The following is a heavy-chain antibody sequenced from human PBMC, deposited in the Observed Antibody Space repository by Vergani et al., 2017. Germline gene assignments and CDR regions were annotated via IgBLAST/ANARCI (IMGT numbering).Heavy chain of an antibody. CDR2: INPNSGGT. CDR1: GYTFTGYY. Sequence: QVQLVQSGSELKKPGASVKVSCKASGYTFTGYYMHWVRQAPGQGLEWMGWINPNSGGTNYAQKFQGRVTMTRDTSISTAYMELSRLRSDDTAVYYCARVTGTSGSYSEADYWGQGTLVTVSS. CDR3: ARVTGTSGSYSEADY. V-gene: IGHV1-2*02. J-gene: IGHJ4*02. D-gene: IGHD1-26*01.